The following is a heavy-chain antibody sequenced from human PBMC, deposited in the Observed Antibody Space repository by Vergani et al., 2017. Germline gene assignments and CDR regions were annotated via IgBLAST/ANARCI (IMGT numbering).Heavy chain of an antibody. CDR2: IIPIFGTA. J-gene: IGHJ6*03. V-gene: IGHV1-69*01. CDR1: GGTFSSYA. Sequence: QVQLVQSGAEVKKPGSSVKVSCKASGGTFSSYAISWVRQAPGQGLEWMGGIIPIFGTANYAQKFQGRVTITADESTSTAYMELSSMRSEDPAVYYCARVSCDYDFLSGPPYYYYYMDVWGKGTTVTVS. D-gene: IGHD3-3*01. CDR3: ARVSCDYDFLSGPPYYYYYMDV.